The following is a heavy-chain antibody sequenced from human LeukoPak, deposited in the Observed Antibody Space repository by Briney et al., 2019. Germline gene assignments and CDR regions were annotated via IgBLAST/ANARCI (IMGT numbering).Heavy chain of an antibody. J-gene: IGHJ5*02. Sequence: GASVKVSCKASGYTFTSYYMHWVRQAPGQGLEWMGIINPGGGSTSYAQEFQGRDTMTRDTSTSTIYMELSSLRSEDTAVYSCARECTAASGTSGSRWFDPWGQGTLVTVSS. CDR2: INPGGGST. D-gene: IGHD6-13*01. CDR1: GYTFTSYY. CDR3: ARECTAASGTSGSRWFDP. V-gene: IGHV1-46*01.